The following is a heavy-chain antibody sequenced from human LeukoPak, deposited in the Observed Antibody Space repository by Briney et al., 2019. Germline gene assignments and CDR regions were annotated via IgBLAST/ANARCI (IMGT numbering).Heavy chain of an antibody. D-gene: IGHD3-22*01. CDR2: ITGSASST. V-gene: IGHV3-23*01. CDR1: GFTFSRYA. Sequence: QSGGSLRLSCAASGFTFSRYAMSWVRQAPGKGLEWVSSITGSASSTYNADSVKGRFAISRDNTKNTLSLQMNTLSAEDTAVYYCAKLRSPFITDAFDIWGQGTMVTVSS. J-gene: IGHJ3*02. CDR3: AKLRSPFITDAFDI.